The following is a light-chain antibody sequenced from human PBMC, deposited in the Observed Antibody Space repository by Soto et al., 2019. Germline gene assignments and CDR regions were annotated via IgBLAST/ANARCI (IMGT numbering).Light chain of an antibody. J-gene: IGKJ1*01. Sequence: DIQMTQSPSSLAASVGARVTITCRASQSISTYLNWYQQKPGKAPKVLIFDASRLQSGVASRFSGSRSGTDFTLTISSRQPEDSATYYCQQSYSAPWTFGQGNKVQVK. V-gene: IGKV1-39*01. CDR3: QQSYSAPWT. CDR2: DAS. CDR1: QSISTY.